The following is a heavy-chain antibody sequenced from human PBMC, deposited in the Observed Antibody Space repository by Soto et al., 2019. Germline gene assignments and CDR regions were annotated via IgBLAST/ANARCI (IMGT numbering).Heavy chain of an antibody. D-gene: IGHD2-21*01. Sequence: SETLSLTCTVPGDAINNSSYYWAWVRQPPGKGLEWIGNIYFIGSAYYNPSLKSRVTISVDMSKKQFSLSLISVTATDTAIYYCARLSAVISPWYFDSWGQGSLVTVSS. J-gene: IGHJ4*02. CDR3: ARLSAVISPWYFDS. CDR2: IYFIGSA. V-gene: IGHV4-39*01. CDR1: GDAINNSSYY.